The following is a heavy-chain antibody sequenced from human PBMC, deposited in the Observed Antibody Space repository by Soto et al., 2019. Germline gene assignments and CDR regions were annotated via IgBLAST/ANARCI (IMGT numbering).Heavy chain of an antibody. CDR2: IYYSGST. CDR1: GGSISSGGYY. D-gene: IGHD4-17*01. J-gene: IGHJ4*02. CDR3: ARDYGDYPDY. Sequence: SETLSLTCTVSGGSISSGGYYWSWIRQPPGKGLEWIGYIYYSGSTNYNPSLKSRVTISVDTSKNQFSLKLSSVTAADTAVYYCARDYGDYPDYWGQGTQVTV. V-gene: IGHV4-61*08.